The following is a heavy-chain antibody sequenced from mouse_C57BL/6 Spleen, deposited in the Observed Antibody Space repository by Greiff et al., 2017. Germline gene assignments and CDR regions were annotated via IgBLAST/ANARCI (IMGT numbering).Heavy chain of an antibody. CDR1: GYTFTDYE. CDR2: IDPETGGT. Sequence: VQLKESGAELVRPGASVTLSCKASGYTFTDYEMHWVKQTPVHGLEWIGAIDPETGGTAYNQKFKGKAILTADKSSSTAYMERRSLTSEDSAVYYCTRAGDSSGYLAWFAYWGQGTLVTVSA. J-gene: IGHJ3*01. D-gene: IGHD3-2*02. CDR3: TRAGDSSGYLAWFAY. V-gene: IGHV1-15*01.